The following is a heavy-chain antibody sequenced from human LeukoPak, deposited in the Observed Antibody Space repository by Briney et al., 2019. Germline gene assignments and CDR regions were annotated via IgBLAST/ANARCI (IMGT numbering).Heavy chain of an antibody. V-gene: IGHV1-46*01. D-gene: IGHD2-2*01. CDR1: GYTFTSYY. CDR2: INPSGGST. Sequence: ASVKVSCKASGYTFTSYYKHWVRQAPGQGLEWMGIINPSGGSTSYAQKFQGRVTMTRDTSTSTVYMELSSLRSEDTAVYYCARDQVGGAAIEYYYYYYGMDVWGQGTTVTVSS. J-gene: IGHJ6*02. CDR3: ARDQVGGAAIEYYYYYYGMDV.